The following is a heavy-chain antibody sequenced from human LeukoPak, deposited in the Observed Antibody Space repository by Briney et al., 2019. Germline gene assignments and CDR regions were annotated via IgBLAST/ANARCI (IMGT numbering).Heavy chain of an antibody. V-gene: IGHV3-21*06. CDR2: ISRLSSYI. Sequence: PGGSLRLSCAASGFMFSNYSMIWVRQAPGKGLEWVSSISRLSSYINYADSVKGRFTISRDNAKNSLELHLSRLRPEDTALYYCVRRPYRSGFDFWGQGTLVTVSS. CDR3: VRRPYRSGFDF. D-gene: IGHD6-19*01. CDR1: GFMFSNYS. J-gene: IGHJ4*02.